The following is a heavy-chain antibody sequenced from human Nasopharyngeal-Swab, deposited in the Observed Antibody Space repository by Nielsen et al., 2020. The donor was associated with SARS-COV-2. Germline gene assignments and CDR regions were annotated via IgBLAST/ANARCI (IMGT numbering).Heavy chain of an antibody. J-gene: IGHJ4*02. CDR3: VRQTGYHFDS. CDR1: GFTFSSYA. Sequence: GGSLRLSCAVSGFTFSSYAMHWVRQASGKGLEWVGRIRSKAHNYAAVYAASVEGRFTISRDDSKKTAFLQMDSLKSEDTAVYFCVRQTGYHFDSWGQGTLVTVSS. D-gene: IGHD5-12*01. CDR2: IRSKAHNYAA. V-gene: IGHV3-73*01.